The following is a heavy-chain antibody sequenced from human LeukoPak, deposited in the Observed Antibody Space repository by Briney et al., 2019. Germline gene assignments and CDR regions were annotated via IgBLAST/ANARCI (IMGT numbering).Heavy chain of an antibody. CDR1: GGSISSYY. Sequence: PSETLSLTCTVSGGSISSYYWSWIRQPPGKRLEWIGYIYHSGSTNYNSSLKSRVTISVDTSKNQFSLKLSSVTAAATTVYYCAMHAAFAEYQSHLTHFDYWGQGTLVTVPS. J-gene: IGHJ4*02. CDR3: AMHAAFAEYQSHLTHFDY. V-gene: IGHV4-59*08. D-gene: IGHD2-2*01. CDR2: IYHSGST.